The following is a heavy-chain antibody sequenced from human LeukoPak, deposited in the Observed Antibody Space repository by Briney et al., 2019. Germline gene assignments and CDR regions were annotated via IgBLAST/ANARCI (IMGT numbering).Heavy chain of an antibody. CDR1: GGTFSSYA. Sequence: SVKVSCKASGGTFSSYAISWVRQAPGQGLEWMGGIIPIFGTANYAQKFQGRVTITADESTSTAYMELSSLRSEDTAVYYCASLGYCSSASCLRYYYYYYMDVWGKGTTVTVSS. CDR2: IIPIFGTA. J-gene: IGHJ6*03. V-gene: IGHV1-69*01. CDR3: ASLGYCSSASCLRYYYYYYMDV. D-gene: IGHD2-2*01.